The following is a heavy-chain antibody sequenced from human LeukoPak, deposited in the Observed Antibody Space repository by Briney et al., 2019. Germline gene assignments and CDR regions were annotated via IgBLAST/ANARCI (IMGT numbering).Heavy chain of an antibody. CDR1: GFTFSSYA. J-gene: IGHJ5*02. CDR2: ISTSGGST. V-gene: IGHV3-23*01. D-gene: IGHD5-12*01. Sequence: GGSLRLSCAASGFTFSSYAMSWVRQAPGKGLEWVSAISTSGGSTFYADSVKGRFTISRDNAKNSLYLQMNSLRAEDTAVYYCARDGGGYRFYNWFDPWGQGTLVTVSS. CDR3: ARDGGGYRFYNWFDP.